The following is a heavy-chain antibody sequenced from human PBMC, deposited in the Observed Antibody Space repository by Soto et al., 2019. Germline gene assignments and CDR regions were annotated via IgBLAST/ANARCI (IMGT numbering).Heavy chain of an antibody. CDR2: IGTAGET. D-gene: IGHD4-17*01. CDR1: GFPFSKYD. V-gene: IGHV3-13*01. Sequence: EVQLVESGGGLVQPGGSLRLSCTASGFPFSKYDMHWVRQVPGKGLEWVSAIGTAGETYYPGSVKGRFTISRENAKNSVYRQVDSLRAGDTAVYYCTRGFTVLGGYYGMDVWGPGTTVTVYS. CDR3: TRGFTVLGGYYGMDV. J-gene: IGHJ6*02.